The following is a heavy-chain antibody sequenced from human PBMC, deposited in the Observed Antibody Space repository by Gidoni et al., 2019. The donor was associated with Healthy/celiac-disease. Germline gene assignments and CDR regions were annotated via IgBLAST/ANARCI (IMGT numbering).Heavy chain of an antibody. Sequence: QLQLQESGPGLVKPSETLSLTCTVSGGSISSSSYYWGWIRQPPGKGLEWIGSIYYSGSTYYNPSLKSRVTISVDTSKNQFSLKLSSVTAADTAVYYCAVNLWAYDSSGYYTRYYYYYMDVWGKGTTVTVSS. J-gene: IGHJ6*03. D-gene: IGHD3-22*01. CDR1: GGSISSSSYY. V-gene: IGHV4-39*01. CDR3: AVNLWAYDSSGYYTRYYYYYMDV. CDR2: IYYSGST.